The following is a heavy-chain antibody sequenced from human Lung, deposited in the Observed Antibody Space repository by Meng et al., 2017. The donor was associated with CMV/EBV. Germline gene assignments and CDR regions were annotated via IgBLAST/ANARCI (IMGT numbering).Heavy chain of an antibody. Sequence: SCAASGFIFSAYTMHWVRQAPGKGLEWVAVTSYDGSQKHYADSVKGRFTISRDNSKNTLYLQMNSLRAEDTAVYYCARSNCGGDCAFDDWGQGTPVTVSS. V-gene: IGHV3-30*04. J-gene: IGHJ4*02. CDR1: GFIFSAYT. D-gene: IGHD2-21*01. CDR3: ARSNCGGDCAFDD. CDR2: TSYDGSQK.